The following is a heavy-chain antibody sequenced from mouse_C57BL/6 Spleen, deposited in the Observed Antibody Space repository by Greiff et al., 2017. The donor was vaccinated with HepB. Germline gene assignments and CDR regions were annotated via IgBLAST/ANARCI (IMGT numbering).Heavy chain of an antibody. V-gene: IGHV1-55*01. D-gene: IGHD2-10*01. CDR1: GYTFTSYW. CDR3: ARAYYGTWYFDV. CDR2: IYPGSGST. J-gene: IGHJ1*03. Sequence: VQLKQPGAELVKPGASVKMSCKASGYTFTSYWITWVKQRPGQGLEWIGDIYPGSGSTNYNEKFKSKATLTVDTSSSTAYMQLSSLTSEDSAVYYCARAYYGTWYFDVWGTGTTVTVSS.